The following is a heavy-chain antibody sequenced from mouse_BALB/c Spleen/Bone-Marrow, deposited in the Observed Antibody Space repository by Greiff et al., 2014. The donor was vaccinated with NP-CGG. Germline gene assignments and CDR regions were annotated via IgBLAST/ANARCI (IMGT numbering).Heavy chain of an antibody. Sequence: VPLVESGPELVRPGVSVKISCKGSGYTFTDYAMHWVKQSHAKSLEWIGVISTYSGNTNYNQKFKGKATMTVDKSSSTAYMELARSTSEDSAIYYCARSNYGSSYVFDYWGQGTTLTVSS. J-gene: IGHJ2*01. V-gene: IGHV1-67*01. CDR1: GYTFTDYA. CDR2: ISTYSGNT. CDR3: ARSNYGSSYVFDY. D-gene: IGHD1-1*01.